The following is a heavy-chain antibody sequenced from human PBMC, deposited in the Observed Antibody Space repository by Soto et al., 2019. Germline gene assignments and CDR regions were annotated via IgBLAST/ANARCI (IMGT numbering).Heavy chain of an antibody. CDR2: IYYSGST. CDR3: ARGVNEGTPLDY. CDR1: GGSISSGDYY. J-gene: IGHJ4*01. Sequence: VQLQESGPGLVKPSQTLSLTCTVSGGSISSGDYYWSWIRQPPGKGLVRIGYIYYSGSTYYNPSLKSRVTISVDTSKNQFSLNLSSVTAADTAVYYCARGVNEGTPLDYWGHGTLVTVSS. V-gene: IGHV4-30-4*01. D-gene: IGHD1-1*01.